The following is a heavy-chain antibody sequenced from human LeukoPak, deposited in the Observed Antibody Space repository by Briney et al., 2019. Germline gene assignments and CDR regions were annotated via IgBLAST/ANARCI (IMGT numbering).Heavy chain of an antibody. CDR2: IYYSGST. D-gene: IGHD3-22*01. J-gene: IGHJ4*02. Sequence: PSETLSLTCTVSGGSISSSSYYWGWIRQPPGKGLEWIGGIYYSGSTYYNPSLKSRVTISVDKSKNQFSLKLSSVTAADTAVYYCAVDDSSGYGDYWGQGTLVTVSS. V-gene: IGHV4-39*07. CDR1: GGSISSSSYY. CDR3: AVDDSSGYGDY.